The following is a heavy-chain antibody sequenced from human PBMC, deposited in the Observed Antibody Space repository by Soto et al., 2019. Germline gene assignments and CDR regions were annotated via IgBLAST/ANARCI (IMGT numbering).Heavy chain of an antibody. CDR3: ARSMYSTSAQLYYGMDV. V-gene: IGHV4-38-2*01. CDR1: GYSIRSGYF. CDR2: MYHSGIT. J-gene: IGHJ6*02. Sequence: SETLSLTCAVSGYSIRSGYFWGWLRHPPGKGLEWIGSMYHSGITYYNLSLKSRVTISVDTSKNQLSLKLSSATAADTAVYYCARSMYSTSAQLYYGMDVWGQGTTVTVSS. D-gene: IGHD6-6*01.